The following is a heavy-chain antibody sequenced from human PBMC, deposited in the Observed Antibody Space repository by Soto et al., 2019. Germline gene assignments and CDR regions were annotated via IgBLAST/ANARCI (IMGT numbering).Heavy chain of an antibody. CDR3: ARSDVTMIVVARKYYFDY. Sequence: SVKVSCKASGGTFSCYAISWVRQAPGQGLEWMGGIIPIFGTANYAQKFQGRVTITADESTSTAYMELSSLRSEDTAVYYCARSDVTMIVVARKYYFDYWGQGTLVTVSS. CDR1: GGTFSCYA. V-gene: IGHV1-69*13. CDR2: IIPIFGTA. J-gene: IGHJ4*02. D-gene: IGHD3-22*01.